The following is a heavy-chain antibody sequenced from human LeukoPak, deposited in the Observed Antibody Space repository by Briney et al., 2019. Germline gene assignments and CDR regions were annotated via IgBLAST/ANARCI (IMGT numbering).Heavy chain of an antibody. D-gene: IGHD5-24*01. CDR2: IYYSGST. Sequence: SETLSLTCTVSGGSISSYYWSWIRQPPGKGLEWIGYIYYSGSTNYNPSLKSRVSISVDTSKNQFSLKLNSVTAADTAVYYCARDRGDGLFDYWGRGALVTVSS. J-gene: IGHJ4*02. V-gene: IGHV4-59*01. CDR3: ARDRGDGLFDY. CDR1: GGSISSYY.